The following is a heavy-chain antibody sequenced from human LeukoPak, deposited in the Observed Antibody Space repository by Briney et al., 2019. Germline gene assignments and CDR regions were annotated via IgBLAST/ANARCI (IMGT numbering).Heavy chain of an antibody. J-gene: IGHJ4*02. D-gene: IGHD2-15*01. V-gene: IGHV3-21*01. CDR3: ARDGSRHCSGGTCSHFAY. CDR2: ISSSSSYI. CDR1: GFTFSSYE. Sequence: GGSLRLSCAASGFTFSSYEMNWVRQAPGKGLEWVSSISSSSSYIYYADSVKGRFTISRDNAKKSLFLQMNSLRAEDTAVYYCARDGSRHCSGGTCSHFAYWGQGTLVTVSS.